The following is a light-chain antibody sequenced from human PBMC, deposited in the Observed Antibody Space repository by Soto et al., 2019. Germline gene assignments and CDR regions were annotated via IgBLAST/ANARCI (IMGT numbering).Light chain of an antibody. Sequence: QSVLTQPPSVSGAPGQTVTISCTGSSSNIGAGYDVHWYQQLPGTAPKRLIFRNSNRPSGVPDRFSGSKSGTSATLAITGLQAEDEADYHCQSYDSSLGWVFGGGTKLTVL. CDR2: RNS. J-gene: IGLJ3*02. CDR1: SSNIGAGYD. CDR3: QSYDSSLGWV. V-gene: IGLV1-40*01.